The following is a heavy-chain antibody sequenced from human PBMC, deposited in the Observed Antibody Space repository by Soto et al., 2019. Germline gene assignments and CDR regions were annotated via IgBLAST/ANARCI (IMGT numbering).Heavy chain of an antibody. J-gene: IGHJ4*02. CDR2: ISGSGANT. D-gene: IGHD6-13*01. V-gene: IGHV3-23*01. CDR1: GFTFSSYA. Sequence: GGSLRLSCAASGFTFSSYAMSWVRQAPGKGLEWVSAISGSGANTYYADSVKGRFTISRDNSKDTLYLQMNSLRGEDTAVYYSAKLITAVGPGYWSQGNLVTFSS. CDR3: AKLITAVGPGY.